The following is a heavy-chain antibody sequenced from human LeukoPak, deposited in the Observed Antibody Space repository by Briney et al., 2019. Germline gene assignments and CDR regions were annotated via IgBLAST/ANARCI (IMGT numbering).Heavy chain of an antibody. CDR1: GYNFKTYW. CDR3: TRHCGSTTCSAGGYYYMDV. V-gene: IGHV5-51*01. J-gene: IGHJ6*03. D-gene: IGHD2-2*01. Sequence: GESLKISCKGSGYNFKTYWIGWVRQMPGKGLEWMGIVYPGDSDTRYSPSFQGQVTISADKSISTAYLQWSSLRASDTAMYYCTRHCGSTTCSAGGYYYMDVWGKGTTVTVSS. CDR2: VYPGDSDT.